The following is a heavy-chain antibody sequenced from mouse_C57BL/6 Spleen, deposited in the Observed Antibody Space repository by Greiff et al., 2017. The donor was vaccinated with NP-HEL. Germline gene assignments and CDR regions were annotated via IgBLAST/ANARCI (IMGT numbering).Heavy chain of an antibody. J-gene: IGHJ2*01. CDR2: IRNKANGYKT. CDR3: ARYISGTTFDY. V-gene: IGHV7-3*01. Sequence: EVKLVESGGGLVQPGGSLSLSCAASGFTFTDYYMSWVRQPPGKGLEWLGFIRNKANGYKTEYSASVKGRFTIARDNSQSYLDLQRNALRDEDSATYYCARYISGTTFDYWGQGTTLTVSS. D-gene: IGHD4-1*01. CDR1: GFTFTDYY.